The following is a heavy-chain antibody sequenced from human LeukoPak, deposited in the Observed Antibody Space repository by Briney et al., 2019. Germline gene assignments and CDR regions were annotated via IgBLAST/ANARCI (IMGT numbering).Heavy chain of an antibody. Sequence: GGSLRLSCAASGFTFSSYAMHWARQAPGKGLEWVAVISYDGSNKYYADSVKGRFTISRDNSKNTLYLQMNSLRAEDTVLYYCARETNYQYCFDYWGQGTLVTVSS. V-gene: IGHV3-30*04. J-gene: IGHJ4*02. CDR2: ISYDGSNK. CDR1: GFTFSSYA. D-gene: IGHD1-7*01. CDR3: ARETNYQYCFDY.